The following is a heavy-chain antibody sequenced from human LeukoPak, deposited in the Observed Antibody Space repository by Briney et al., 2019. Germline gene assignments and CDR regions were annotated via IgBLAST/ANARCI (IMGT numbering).Heavy chain of an antibody. D-gene: IGHD3-10*01. J-gene: IGHJ4*02. CDR2: IYYSGST. Sequence: SETLSLTCTVSGASISRDYWTWIRQPPGKGLEWIGSIYYSGSTYYNPSLKSRVTISVDTSKNQFSLKLSSVTAADTAVYYCARDLYGSGSYQWGQGTLVTVSS. CDR3: ARDLYGSGSYQ. CDR1: GASISRDY. V-gene: IGHV4-59*12.